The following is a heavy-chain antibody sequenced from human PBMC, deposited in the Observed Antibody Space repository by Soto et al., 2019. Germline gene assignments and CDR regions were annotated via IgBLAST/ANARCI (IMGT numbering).Heavy chain of an antibody. CDR2: IIPYFHTA. CDR3: ARLKGPYGGTSRGVFDI. D-gene: IGHD3-10*01. CDR1: AVSFSSNA. Sequence: QVQLVQSGAEVKKPGSSVKVSCKASAVSFSSNALTWVRQAPGQGLEWMGGIIPYFHTANYAQKFQGRVTITADKSTSKAYIELTSLRYEGTAVYYCARLKGPYGGTSRGVFDIWGQGTMVTDSS. J-gene: IGHJ3*02. V-gene: IGHV1-69*06.